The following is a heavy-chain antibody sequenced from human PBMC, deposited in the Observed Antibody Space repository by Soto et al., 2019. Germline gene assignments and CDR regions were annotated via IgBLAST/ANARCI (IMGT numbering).Heavy chain of an antibody. CDR3: ARVAYGDYWFDP. Sequence: EVQLVESGGGLVQPGGSLRLSCAASGFTFSSYWMYWVRQAPGKGLVWVSRINSDGSTTSYADSVKGRFTISRDNAKNTLYLQMNSVRAEDTAVYYCARVAYGDYWFDPWGLGTLVTVSS. D-gene: IGHD4-17*01. V-gene: IGHV3-74*01. J-gene: IGHJ5*02. CDR1: GFTFSSYW. CDR2: INSDGSTT.